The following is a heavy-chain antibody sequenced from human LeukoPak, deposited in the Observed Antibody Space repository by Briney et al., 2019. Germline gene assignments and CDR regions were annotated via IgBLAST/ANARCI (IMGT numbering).Heavy chain of an antibody. D-gene: IGHD2-21*02. V-gene: IGHV3-30-3*01. CDR3: ARDLCGGDCYSLPYYYYYGMDV. J-gene: IGHJ6*02. Sequence: PGRSLRLSCAASGFTFSSYAMHWVRQAPGKGLEWVAVISYDGSNKYYADSVKGRFTISRDNSKNTLYLQMNSLRAEDTAVYYCARDLCGGDCYSLPYYYYYGMDVWGQGTTVTVSS. CDR2: ISYDGSNK. CDR1: GFTFSSYA.